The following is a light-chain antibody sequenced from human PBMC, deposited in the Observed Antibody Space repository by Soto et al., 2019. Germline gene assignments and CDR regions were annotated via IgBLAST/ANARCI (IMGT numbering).Light chain of an antibody. V-gene: IGLV2-11*01. Sequence: QSALTQPRSVSGSPGQSVTISCTGSSGDVGGYNYVSWYQQYPGKAPKLMIYDVTKRPSGVPDRFSGSKSGNTASLSISGPQAEDEADYYCCSYAGTYIGYVFGTGTKVTVL. CDR3: CSYAGTYIGYV. CDR1: SGDVGGYNY. J-gene: IGLJ1*01. CDR2: DVT.